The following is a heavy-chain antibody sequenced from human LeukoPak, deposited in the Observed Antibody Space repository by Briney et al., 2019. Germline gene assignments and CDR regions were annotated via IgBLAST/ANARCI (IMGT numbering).Heavy chain of an antibody. CDR2: INPSGGST. Sequence: GASVKVSGKASGYTFTSYYMHWVRQAPGQGLEWMGIINPSGGSTSYAQKFQGRVTMTRDTSTSTVYMELSSLRSEDTAVYYCARALYCGGDCYLGDFDYWGQGTLVTVSS. V-gene: IGHV1-46*01. CDR3: ARALYCGGDCYLGDFDY. J-gene: IGHJ4*02. D-gene: IGHD2-21*02. CDR1: GYTFTSYY.